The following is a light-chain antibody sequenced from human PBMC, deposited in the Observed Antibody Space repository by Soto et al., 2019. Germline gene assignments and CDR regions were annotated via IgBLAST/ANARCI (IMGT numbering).Light chain of an antibody. Sequence: QSVLTPPPSASGTPGQRVTISCSGSSSNIGSNTVPWYQQLPGTAPKLLIYSNNQRPSGVPDRFSGSKSGTSASLAISGLQSEEEADYYCAAREDSLHGVVVFGGGTKLTVL. CDR1: SSNIGSNT. CDR2: SNN. J-gene: IGLJ2*01. CDR3: AAREDSLHGVVV. V-gene: IGLV1-44*01.